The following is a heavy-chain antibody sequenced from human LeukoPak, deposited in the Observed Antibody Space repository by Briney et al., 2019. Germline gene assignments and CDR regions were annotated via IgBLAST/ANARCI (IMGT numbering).Heavy chain of an antibody. V-gene: IGHV6-1*01. Sequence: SQTLSLTCAISGDSVSSNSAAWNWIRQSPTRGLEWLGRAYYRSKWYYDYSVSVKSRITINPDTSKNQFSLQLNSVTPEDTAVYYCARASPYYYDSSGIWGWGAFDIWGQGTMVTVSS. CDR2: AYYRSKWYY. D-gene: IGHD3-22*01. CDR1: GDSVSSNSAA. CDR3: ARASPYYYDSSGIWGWGAFDI. J-gene: IGHJ3*02.